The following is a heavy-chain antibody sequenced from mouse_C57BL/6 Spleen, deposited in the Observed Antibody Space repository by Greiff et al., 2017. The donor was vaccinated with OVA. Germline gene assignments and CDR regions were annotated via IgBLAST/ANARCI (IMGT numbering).Heavy chain of an antibody. D-gene: IGHD2-4*01. J-gene: IGHJ2*01. V-gene: IGHV1-55*01. CDR1: GYTFTSYW. CDR2: IYPGSGST. Sequence: QVQLKQPGAELVKPGASVKMSCKASGYTFTSYWITWVKQRPGQGLEWIGDIYPGSGSTNYNEKFKSKATLTVDTSSSTAYMQLSSLTSDNSAVYCCARVIYYDYYGDYWGQGTTLTVSS. CDR3: ARVIYYDYYGDY.